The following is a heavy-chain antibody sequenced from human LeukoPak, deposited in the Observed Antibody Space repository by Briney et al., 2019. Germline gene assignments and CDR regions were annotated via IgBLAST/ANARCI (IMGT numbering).Heavy chain of an antibody. J-gene: IGHJ3*01. CDR2: ITTNGGNT. V-gene: IGHV3-64*02. CDR1: GFTFGIYA. Sequence: GGSLRLSCAASGFTFGIYAMHWVRQAPGKGLEHVSTITTNGGNTYCADSVKGRFTISRDNSKDTLFLQMGSLRAEDMAVYYCAKPLTSYSSGFSDVFDVWGHGSMVTVSS. D-gene: IGHD5-18*01. CDR3: AKPLTSYSSGFSDVFDV.